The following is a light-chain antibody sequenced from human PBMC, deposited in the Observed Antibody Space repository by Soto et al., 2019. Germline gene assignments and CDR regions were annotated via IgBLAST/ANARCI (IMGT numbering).Light chain of an antibody. J-gene: IGKJ5*01. Sequence: EIVMTQSPVTLSVSPGERAPLSCRASQSISSYLAWYQQNPSQAPRLLNYDASNRATGIPARFSGSGSGTDFTLTIGSLEPEYFAVYYCQQYGISITFGQGTRLEIK. CDR3: QQYGISIT. V-gene: IGKV3-11*01. CDR2: DAS. CDR1: QSISSY.